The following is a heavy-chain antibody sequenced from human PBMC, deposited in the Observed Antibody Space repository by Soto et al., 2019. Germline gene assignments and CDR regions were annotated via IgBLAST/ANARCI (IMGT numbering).Heavy chain of an antibody. CDR2: IWYDGTNK. CDR1: GFIFSTYG. Sequence: QVQLVESGGGVVQPGMSLRLSCEASGFIFSTYGMHWVRQAAGKGLAWVAVIWYDGTNKFYADSVKGRFTNSRDNYKGTLYLQMDRLRVEDTAVYYCARSPSGWDNRYFDLWGRGTLVTVSS. J-gene: IGHJ2*01. CDR3: ARSPSGWDNRYFDL. D-gene: IGHD6-19*01. V-gene: IGHV3-33*01.